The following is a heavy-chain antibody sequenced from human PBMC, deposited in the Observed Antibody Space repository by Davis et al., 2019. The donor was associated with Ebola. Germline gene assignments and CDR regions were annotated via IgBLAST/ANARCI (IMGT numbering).Heavy chain of an antibody. D-gene: IGHD6-19*01. J-gene: IGHJ5*02. CDR3: ATTKQWLATYNWFDP. CDR1: GYTFTNYG. Sequence: ASVKVSCKASGYTFTNYGITWVRQAPGQGLEWMGWINPHNGNTNYAQNVQGRVTMTTDTSTSTAYMEVGSLRSDDTAVYYCATTKQWLATYNWFDPWGQGTLVIVSS. CDR2: INPHNGNT. V-gene: IGHV1-18*04.